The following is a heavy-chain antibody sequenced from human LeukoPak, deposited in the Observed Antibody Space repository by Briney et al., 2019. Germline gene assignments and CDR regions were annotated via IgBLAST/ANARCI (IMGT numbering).Heavy chain of an antibody. Sequence: SETLSLICTVSGASISSYYWSWIRQPPGKGLEWIGDIYYSGSIKYNPSLKSRVTMSVDTSKNQFSLKLSSVTAADTAIYYCARENPSGYYNRPIDYWGQVTLVTVSS. V-gene: IGHV4-59*01. D-gene: IGHD3-22*01. CDR1: GASISSYY. CDR3: ARENPSGYYNRPIDY. J-gene: IGHJ4*02. CDR2: IYYSGSI.